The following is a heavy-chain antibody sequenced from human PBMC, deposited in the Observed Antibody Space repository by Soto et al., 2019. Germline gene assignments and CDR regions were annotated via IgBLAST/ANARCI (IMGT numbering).Heavy chain of an antibody. D-gene: IGHD2-15*01. CDR2: INSDGSSS. CDR1: GFTFSSYW. J-gene: IGHJ4*02. V-gene: IGHV3-74*01. Sequence: EVQLVESGGGLVQPGGSLRLSCAASGFTFSSYWMHWVRQAPGKGLVWVSCINSDGSSSYYADSVKGRFTISRDNAKNTLYLQMNSVRAKDTAVYYCAGWWPDYWGQGTLVTVSS. CDR3: AGWWPDY.